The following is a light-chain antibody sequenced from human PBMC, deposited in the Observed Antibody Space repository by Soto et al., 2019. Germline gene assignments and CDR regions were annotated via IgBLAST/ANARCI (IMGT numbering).Light chain of an antibody. V-gene: IGKV1-27*01. CDR2: AAS. CDR1: QSIANY. Sequence: DIPMTQSPSSLSASVGDRVNITCRASQSIANYLAWYQQKPGKVPKLLIYAASILKSGVPSRFSGSQYGTDFTLTINSLQPEDVAAYYCQKYNTAPFTFGPGTKVDVK. J-gene: IGKJ3*01. CDR3: QKYNTAPFT.